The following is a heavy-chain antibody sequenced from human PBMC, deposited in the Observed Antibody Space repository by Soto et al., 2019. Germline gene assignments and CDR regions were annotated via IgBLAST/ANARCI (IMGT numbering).Heavy chain of an antibody. CDR1: GFALSSYW. D-gene: IGHD2-21*02. CDR2: IKQDGSAK. CDR3: ARHSCVGDCDLDY. J-gene: IGHJ4*02. V-gene: IGHV3-7*01. Sequence: GGSLRLSCAASGFALSSYWMSWVRQVPGKGLEGVANIKQDGSAKFYVDSVKGRFTISRDNAQNSLSLEMNSVRAEDTAVYYCARHSCVGDCDLDYWGQGTLVTGSS.